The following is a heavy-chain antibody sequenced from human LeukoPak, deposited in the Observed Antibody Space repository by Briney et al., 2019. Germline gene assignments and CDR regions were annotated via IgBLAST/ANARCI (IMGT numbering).Heavy chain of an antibody. Sequence: GGSLRLSCAASEFTFSSYYMSWVRQAPGKGLEWVSSISTSSSYIYYADSVKGRFTISRDNAKNSQYLQMNSLRAEDTALYYCARGHFDSSGQSDSWGQGTLVTVSS. CDR3: ARGHFDSSGQSDS. CDR2: ISTSSSYI. V-gene: IGHV3-21*01. CDR1: EFTFSSYY. D-gene: IGHD3-22*01. J-gene: IGHJ5*01.